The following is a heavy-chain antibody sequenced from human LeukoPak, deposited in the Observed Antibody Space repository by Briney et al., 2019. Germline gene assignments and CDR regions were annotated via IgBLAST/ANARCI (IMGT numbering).Heavy chain of an antibody. Sequence: ASVKVSCKASGYTFTSYGISWVRQAPGQGLEWMGWISAYNGNTNYAQKVQGRVTMTTDTSTRTAYMELRSLRSDDTAVYYCARGGEAVVVPAAAPYGMDAWGQGTTVTVSS. CDR1: GYTFTSYG. CDR2: ISAYNGNT. J-gene: IGHJ6*02. CDR3: ARGGEAVVVPAAAPYGMDA. V-gene: IGHV1-18*01. D-gene: IGHD2-2*01.